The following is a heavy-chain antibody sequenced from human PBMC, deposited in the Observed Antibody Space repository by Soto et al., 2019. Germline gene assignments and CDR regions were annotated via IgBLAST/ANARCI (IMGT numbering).Heavy chain of an antibody. D-gene: IGHD6-6*01. J-gene: IGHJ6*02. V-gene: IGHV5-10-1*01. Sequence: GESLKISCKGSGYSFTSYWISWVRQMPGKGLEWMGRIDPSDSYTNYSPSLQGHVTISADKSISTAYLQWSSLKASGTAMYYCAGQRGSSSRYYYYGMDVWGQGTTVTVSS. CDR3: AGQRGSSSRYYYYGMDV. CDR2: IDPSDSYT. CDR1: GYSFTSYW.